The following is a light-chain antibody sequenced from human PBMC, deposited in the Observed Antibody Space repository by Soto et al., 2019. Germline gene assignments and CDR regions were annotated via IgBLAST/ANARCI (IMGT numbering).Light chain of an antibody. V-gene: IGKV3-15*01. CDR1: QSVSSSY. CDR3: QQYKSWPFT. J-gene: IGKJ3*01. CDR2: DAT. Sequence: EIVLTQSPGTLSLSPGERATLSCRASQSVSSSYLAWYQQKPGQAPRLLIYDATTRATGIPARFSGSGSGTEFTLTISSLQSEDFAIYYCQQYKSWPFTFGPGTKVEIK.